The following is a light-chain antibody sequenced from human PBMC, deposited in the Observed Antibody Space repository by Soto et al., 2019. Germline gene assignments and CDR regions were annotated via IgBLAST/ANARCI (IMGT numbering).Light chain of an antibody. CDR2: SNN. J-gene: IGLJ1*01. V-gene: IGLV1-44*01. CDR1: SSNIGSNT. Sequence: QSVLTQPPSASGTPGQRVTISCSGSSSNIGSNTVNWYQQLPGTAPKLLIYSNNQRPSGVPDRFSGSKSGTSASLAISGFQSEDEADYYCAAWDVSLNGYVFGTGTKVTVL. CDR3: AAWDVSLNGYV.